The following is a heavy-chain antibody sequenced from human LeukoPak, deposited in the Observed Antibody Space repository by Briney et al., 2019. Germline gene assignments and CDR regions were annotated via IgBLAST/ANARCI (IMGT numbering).Heavy chain of an antibody. CDR1: GYSISSGYY. D-gene: IGHD3-10*01. V-gene: IGHV4-38-2*02. Sequence: SETLSLTCTVSGYSISSGYYWGWIRQPPGKGLEWIGSIYHSGSTYYNPSLKSRVTISVDTSKNQFSLKLSSVTAADTAVYYCASQTFGELLSKGFNYYYMDVWGKGTTVTVSS. J-gene: IGHJ6*03. CDR3: ASQTFGELLSKGFNYYYMDV. CDR2: IYHSGST.